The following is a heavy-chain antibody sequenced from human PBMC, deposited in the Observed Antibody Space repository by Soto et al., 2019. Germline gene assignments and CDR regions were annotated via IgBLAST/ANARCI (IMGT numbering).Heavy chain of an antibody. Sequence: EVQLVESGGGLVQPGGSLKLACLASGFPLSDSAIHWVRKASGKGLEWVGRIRSKTNNYATTYAAPVRGRFTLSREDSNNTDYLQMNNLESEDAAVYYCTRHAGAQLAHSFSYYLMDVWGKGETVSVIS. CDR1: GFPLSDSA. CDR2: IRSKTNNYAT. D-gene: IGHD6-6*01. V-gene: IGHV3-73*01. J-gene: IGHJ6*04. CDR3: TRHAGAQLAHSFSYYLMDV.